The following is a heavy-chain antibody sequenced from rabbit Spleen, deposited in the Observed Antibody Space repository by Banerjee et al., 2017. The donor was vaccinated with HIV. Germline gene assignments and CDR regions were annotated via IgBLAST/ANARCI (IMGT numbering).Heavy chain of an antibody. J-gene: IGHJ4*01. D-gene: IGHD8-1*01. CDR1: GFSFSSGYV. V-gene: IGHV1S45*01. CDR3: ARVSSDWTYLNL. CDR2: IAAGSAGTT. Sequence: EQLEESGGGLVKPEGSLTLTYKASGFSFSSGYVICWVRQAPGKGLEWIACIAAGSAGTTYYASWAKGRFTISNPSSTTVALQMTSLTAADTATYFCARVSSDWTYLNLWGQGTLVTVS.